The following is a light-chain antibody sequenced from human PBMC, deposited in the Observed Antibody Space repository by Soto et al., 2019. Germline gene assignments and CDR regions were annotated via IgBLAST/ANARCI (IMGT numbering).Light chain of an antibody. CDR3: QQYNTYWT. CDR2: EAS. J-gene: IGKJ1*01. CDR1: QTISRW. Sequence: DIQMSQSPSTLSGSVGDRVTITFRASQTISRWLAWYQQKPGKAPKLLIYEASTLKSGVPSRFSGSGSGTEFTLTISSLQPDDFATYYCQQYNTYWTFGPGTKVDIK. V-gene: IGKV1-5*03.